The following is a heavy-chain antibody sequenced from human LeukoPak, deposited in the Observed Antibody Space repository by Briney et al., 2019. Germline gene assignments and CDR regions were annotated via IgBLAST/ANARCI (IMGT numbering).Heavy chain of an antibody. V-gene: IGHV1-18*01. CDR2: ISAYNGNT. CDR1: GYTFTSYG. CDR3: GIGVPDYYDSSGYDDAFDI. D-gene: IGHD3-22*01. J-gene: IGHJ3*02. Sequence: ASVKVSCKASGYTFTSYGISWVRQAPGQGLEWMGWISAYNGNTNYAQKLQGRVTMTTDTSTSTAYMELRSLRSDDTAVYYCGIGVPDYYDSSGYDDAFDIWGQGTLVTVSS.